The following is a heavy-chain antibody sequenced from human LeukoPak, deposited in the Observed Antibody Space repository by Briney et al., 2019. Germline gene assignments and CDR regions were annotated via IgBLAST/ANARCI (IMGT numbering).Heavy chain of an antibody. J-gene: IGHJ4*02. D-gene: IGHD6-13*01. CDR3: ARTVLIAAAGIFDY. Sequence: PGGSLRLSCAASGFTFSSYEMNWVRQAPGKGLEWVSYISSSGSTIYYADSVKGRFTISRDNAKNSLYLQMNSLRAEDTAVYYCARTVLIAAAGIFDYWGQGTLVTVSS. V-gene: IGHV3-48*03. CDR2: ISSSGSTI. CDR1: GFTFSSYE.